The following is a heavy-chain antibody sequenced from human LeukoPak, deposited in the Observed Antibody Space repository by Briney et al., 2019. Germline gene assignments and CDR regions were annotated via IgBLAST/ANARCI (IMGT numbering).Heavy chain of an antibody. CDR3: ARKHLLLNIAVAGWSDP. CDR2: INHSGST. D-gene: IGHD6-19*01. V-gene: IGHV4-34*01. J-gene: IGHJ5*02. CDR1: GGSFSGYY. Sequence: SETLSLTCAVYGGSFSGYYWSWIRQPPGKGLEWIGEINHSGSTNYNPSLKSRVTISVDTSKNQFSLKLSSVTAADTAVYYCARKHLLLNIAVAGWSDPWGQGTLVTVSS.